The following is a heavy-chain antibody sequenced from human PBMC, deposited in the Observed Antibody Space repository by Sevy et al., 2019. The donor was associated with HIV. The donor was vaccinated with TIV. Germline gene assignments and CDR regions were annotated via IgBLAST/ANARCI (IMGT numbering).Heavy chain of an antibody. J-gene: IGHJ4*02. V-gene: IGHV1-69*13. CDR3: ARAGIRYNWNYFDY. D-gene: IGHD1-20*01. CDR1: GGTFSSYA. CDR2: IIPIFGTA. Sequence: ASVKVSCKASGGTFSSYAISWVRQVPGQGLEWMGGIIPIFGTANYAQKFQGRVTITADESTSTAYMELSSLRSEDTAVYYCARAGIRYNWNYFDYWGQGTLVTVSS.